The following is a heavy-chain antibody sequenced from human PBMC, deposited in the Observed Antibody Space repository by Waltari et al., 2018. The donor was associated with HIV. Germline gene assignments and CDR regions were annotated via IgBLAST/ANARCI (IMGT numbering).Heavy chain of an antibody. CDR2: VNPDNGNT. CDR3: VRGPTCSGGTCYSFFDY. D-gene: IGHD2-15*01. Sequence: QVQLVQSGAEGKKPGASGTVAGKAPGDNLTSSAIPLVRQAPGPGREWMAWVNPDNGNTKYSRMFQARVTVTRDTFTNTAYMALSSLRPEETAIYYCVRGPTCSGGTCYSFFDYWGQGTLVSVSS. V-gene: IGHV1-3*01. CDR1: GDNLTSSA. J-gene: IGHJ4*02.